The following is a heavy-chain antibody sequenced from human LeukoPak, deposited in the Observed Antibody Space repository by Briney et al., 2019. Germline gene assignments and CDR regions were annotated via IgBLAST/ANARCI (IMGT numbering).Heavy chain of an antibody. D-gene: IGHD1-26*01. V-gene: IGHV1-69*05. CDR1: GTTFSKSA. Sequence: SVKVSRKASGTTFSKSAISWVRQAPEQGLEWMGGVIPILGTTNYAQKFQDRVSITTDESTSTAYMEVNSLGSVDTAVYYCARDDGSATMGFDSWGQGTLVTASS. CDR2: VIPILGTT. CDR3: ARDDGSATMGFDS. J-gene: IGHJ4*02.